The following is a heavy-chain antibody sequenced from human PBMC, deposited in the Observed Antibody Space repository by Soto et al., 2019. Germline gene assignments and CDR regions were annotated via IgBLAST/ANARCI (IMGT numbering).Heavy chain of an antibody. J-gene: IGHJ6*03. CDR1: NGSISSPIYY. D-gene: IGHD3-10*01. CDR3: ARESDGSGSHPLYYYYYYMDV. Sequence: SETLSLTCTVSNGSISSPIYYWGWIRQPPGKGLEWIGSIHQTGSTYYNPSLQGRVTISVDTSKNQFSLKLSSVTAADTAVYFCARESDGSGSHPLYYYYYYMDVWGKGTTVTVSS. V-gene: IGHV4-39*01. CDR2: IHQTGST.